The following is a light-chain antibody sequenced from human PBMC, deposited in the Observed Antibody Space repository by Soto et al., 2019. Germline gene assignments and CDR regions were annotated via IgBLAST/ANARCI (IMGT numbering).Light chain of an antibody. V-gene: IGKV1-39*01. Sequence: MQMTHAPPPLALSVGNRVPITCRASQTIGDILDWYQHKPGQPPSLLIYDASSLPSGVPARFSGSGSGTDFTLTISSLQPEDFAIYYCQQRYNWPWTFGEGTKVDIK. CDR1: QTIGDI. CDR3: QQRYNWPWT. CDR2: DAS. J-gene: IGKJ1*01.